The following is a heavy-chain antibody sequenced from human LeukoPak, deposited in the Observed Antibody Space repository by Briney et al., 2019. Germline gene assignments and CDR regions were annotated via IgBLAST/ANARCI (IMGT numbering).Heavy chain of an antibody. J-gene: IGHJ4*02. CDR3: ARGLGRELSHSFDH. V-gene: IGHV3-53*01. Sequence: GGSLRLSCAASGFTFSSYSMNWVRQAPGKGLEWVSAIYSGGTTYYADSVRGRFTMSRDTSESTVYLQMSSLRAEDTAVYYCARGLGRELSHSFDHWGQGTLVTVSS. CDR1: GFTFSSYS. D-gene: IGHD3-16*02. CDR2: IYSGGTT.